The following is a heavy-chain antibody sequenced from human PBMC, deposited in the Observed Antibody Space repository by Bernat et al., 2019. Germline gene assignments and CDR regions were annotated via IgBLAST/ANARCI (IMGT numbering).Heavy chain of an antibody. Sequence: QLQLQESGPGLVKPSETLSLTCTVSGGSISSSSYYWGWIRQPPGKGLEWIGSIYYNGSTYYNPSLKSRVTISVDTSKNQFSLKLSSVTAADTAVYYCARHLEAMGTPNWFDPWGQGTLVTVSS. J-gene: IGHJ5*02. CDR3: ARHLEAMGTPNWFDP. V-gene: IGHV4-39*01. CDR1: GGSISSSSYY. D-gene: IGHD7-27*01. CDR2: IYYNGST.